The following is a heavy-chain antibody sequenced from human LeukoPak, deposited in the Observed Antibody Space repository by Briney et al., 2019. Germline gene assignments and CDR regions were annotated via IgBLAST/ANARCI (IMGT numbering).Heavy chain of an antibody. CDR1: GFTFSSYG. CDR3: AKDPSGYCSSTSCSYYYYGMDV. V-gene: IGHV3-30*02. Sequence: PGGSLRLSCAASGFTFSSYGMHWVRQAPGKGLEWVAFIRYDGSNKYYADSVKGRFTISRDNSKNTLYLQMNSLRAEDTAVYYCAKDPSGYCSSTSCSYYYYGMDVWGRGTTVTVSS. D-gene: IGHD2-2*01. CDR2: IRYDGSNK. J-gene: IGHJ6*02.